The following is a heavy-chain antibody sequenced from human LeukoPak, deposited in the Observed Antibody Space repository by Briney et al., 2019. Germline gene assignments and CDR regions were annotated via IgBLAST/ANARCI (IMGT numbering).Heavy chain of an antibody. Sequence: ASVKVSGKASGYTFTSYAMNWVRQAPGQGLEWMGWINTNTGNPTYAQGFTGRFVFSLDTSVSTAYLQISSLKAEDTAVYYCAKALTSMITFGEWYDGMDVWGQGTTVTVSS. CDR2: INTNTGNP. J-gene: IGHJ6*02. CDR1: GYTFTSYA. V-gene: IGHV7-4-1*02. D-gene: IGHD3-16*01. CDR3: AKALTSMITFGEWYDGMDV.